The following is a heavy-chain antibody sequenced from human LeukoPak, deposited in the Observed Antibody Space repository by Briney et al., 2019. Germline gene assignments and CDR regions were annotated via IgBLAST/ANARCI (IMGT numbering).Heavy chain of an antibody. CDR3: ARGYYGMDV. V-gene: IGHV3-33*01. J-gene: IGHJ6*02. CDR2: IWYDGSNK. Sequence: GRSLRLTCAASGFTFSSHGMHWVRQAPGKGLEWVAVIWYDGSNKYYADSVKGRFTISRDNSKNTLYLQMNSLRAEDTAVYYCARGYYGMDVWGQGTTVTVSS. CDR1: GFTFSSHG.